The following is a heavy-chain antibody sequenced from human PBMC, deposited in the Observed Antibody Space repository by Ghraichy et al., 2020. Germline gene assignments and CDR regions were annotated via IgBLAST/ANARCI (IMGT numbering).Heavy chain of an antibody. CDR1: GFTFSDYY. Sequence: LSLTCAASGFTFSDYYMSWIRQAPGKGLEWVSYISSSGSTIYYADSVKGRFTISRDNAKNSLYLQMNSLRAEDTAVYYCARDPLRYCSSTSCYSYWGQGTLVTVSS. CDR2: ISSSGSTI. CDR3: ARDPLRYCSSTSCYSY. V-gene: IGHV3-11*01. D-gene: IGHD2-2*02. J-gene: IGHJ4*02.